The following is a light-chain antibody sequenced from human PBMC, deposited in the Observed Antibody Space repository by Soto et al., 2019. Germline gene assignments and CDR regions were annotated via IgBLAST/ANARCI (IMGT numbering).Light chain of an antibody. CDR2: DAS. CDR3: QQYGSSPIT. CDR1: QRLSASD. J-gene: IGKJ5*01. V-gene: IGKV3-20*01. Sequence: EIVLTQSPGTLSLSPGQRATLSCRASQRLSASDIAWYQQKPGQAPRFLIYDASSRATGIPDRFSGSGSGTDFTLTISRLEPEDFAVYYCQQYGSSPITFGQGTRLEIK.